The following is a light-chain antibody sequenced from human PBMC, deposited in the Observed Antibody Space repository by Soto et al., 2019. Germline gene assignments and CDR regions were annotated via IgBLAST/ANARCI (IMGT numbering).Light chain of an antibody. CDR1: QSISTW. Sequence: DIQVTQYPSTLSASVGDIVTITCRASQSISTWLAWYQQKPGKAPKLLIYEASSLESGVPSRFSASGSGTEFSLTINSLQPDDFATYYCQQYNTYSTFGQGTRWIS. CDR3: QQYNTYST. V-gene: IGKV1-5*03. J-gene: IGKJ1*01. CDR2: EAS.